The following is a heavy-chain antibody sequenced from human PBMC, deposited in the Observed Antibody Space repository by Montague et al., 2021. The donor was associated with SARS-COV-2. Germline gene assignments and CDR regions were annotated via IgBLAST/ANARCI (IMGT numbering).Heavy chain of an antibody. CDR3: ARSTVTNAPFGFSNKLRSRYNGMDV. V-gene: IGHV4-39*07. J-gene: IGHJ6*02. D-gene: IGHD4-17*01. CDR1: GGSISSSNYY. Sequence: SETLSLTCTVSGGSISSSNYYWDWIRQPPGKGLEWIGEINHSGSTNYXXXLKSRVTIAVDTSKNQFSLKVTSVTAADTAVFYCARSTVTNAPFGFSNKLRSRYNGMDVWGQGTTVTVSS. CDR2: INHSGST.